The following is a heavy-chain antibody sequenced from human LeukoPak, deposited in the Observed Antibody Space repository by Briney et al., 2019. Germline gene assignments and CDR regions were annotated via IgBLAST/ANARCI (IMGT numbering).Heavy chain of an antibody. J-gene: IGHJ4*02. D-gene: IGHD2-2*01. CDR1: GFTFSSHW. CDR3: ARDSEVVPAARSDY. CDR2: IKEDGSEK. V-gene: IGHV3-7*01. Sequence: TGGSLRLSCAASGFTFSSHWMSWVRQAPGKGLEWVANIKEDGSEKYYVDSVKGRFTISRDNAKNSLYLQMNSLRAEDTAVYYCARDSEVVPAARSDYWGQGTLVTVSS.